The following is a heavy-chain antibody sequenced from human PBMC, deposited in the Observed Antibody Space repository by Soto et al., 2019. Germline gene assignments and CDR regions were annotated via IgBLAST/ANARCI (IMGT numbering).Heavy chain of an antibody. D-gene: IGHD6-19*01. CDR2: ISWNSGSI. V-gene: IGHV3-9*01. Sequence: EVQLVESGGGLVQPGRSLRLSCAASGFTFDDYAMHWVRQAPGKGLEWVSGISWNSGSIGYADSVKGRFTISRDNAKNSLYLQMNSLRAEDTALYYCAKDPSRAVAGPVDYWGQGTLVTVSS. CDR3: AKDPSRAVAGPVDY. J-gene: IGHJ4*02. CDR1: GFTFDDYA.